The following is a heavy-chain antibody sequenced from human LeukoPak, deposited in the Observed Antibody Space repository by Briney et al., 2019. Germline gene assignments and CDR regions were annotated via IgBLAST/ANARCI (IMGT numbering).Heavy chain of an antibody. CDR3: ARGPVRYCGGDCYSRYFQH. D-gene: IGHD2-21*02. CDR2: INHSGST. J-gene: IGHJ1*01. CDR1: GFTFSSYE. V-gene: IGHV4-34*01. Sequence: GSLRLSCAASGFTFSSYEMNWVRQPPGKGLEWIGEINHSGSTNYNPSLKSRVTISVDTSKNQFSLKLSSVTAADTAVYYCARGPVRYCGGDCYSRYFQHWGQGTLVTVSS.